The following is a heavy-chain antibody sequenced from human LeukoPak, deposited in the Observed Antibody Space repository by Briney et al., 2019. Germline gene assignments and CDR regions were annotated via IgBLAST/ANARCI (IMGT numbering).Heavy chain of an antibody. CDR2: IRYDGSNK. CDR3: AKDLLLWFGEFTSPHL. CDR1: GFTFSSYG. Sequence: PGGSLRLSCAASGFTFSSYGMHWVRQAPGKGLECVAFIRYDGSNKYYADSVKGRFTISRDNSKNTLYLQMNSLRAEDTAVYYCAKDLLLWFGEFTSPHLWGQGTLVTVSS. D-gene: IGHD3-10*01. J-gene: IGHJ4*02. V-gene: IGHV3-30*02.